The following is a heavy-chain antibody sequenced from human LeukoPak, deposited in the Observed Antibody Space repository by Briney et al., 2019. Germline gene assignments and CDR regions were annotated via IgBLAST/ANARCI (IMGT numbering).Heavy chain of an antibody. D-gene: IGHD6-19*01. CDR2: IIPILGIA. V-gene: IGHV1-69*04. CDR1: GYTFTSYA. CDR3: AILGSASIAVAGNFDY. Sequence: SVKVSCKASGYTFTSYAISWVRQAPGQGLEWMGRIIPILGIANYAQKFQGRVTITADKSTSTAYMELSSLRSEDTAVYYCAILGSASIAVAGNFDYWGQGTLVTVSS. J-gene: IGHJ4*02.